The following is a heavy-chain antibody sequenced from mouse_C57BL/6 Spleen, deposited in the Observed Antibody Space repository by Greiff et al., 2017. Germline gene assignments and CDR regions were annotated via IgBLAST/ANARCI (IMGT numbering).Heavy chain of an antibody. CDR1: GYTFTDYY. V-gene: IGHV1-19*01. Sequence: VQLQQSGPVLVKPGASVKMSCKASGYTFTDYYMNWVKQSHGKSLEWIGVINPYNGGTSYNQKFKGKATLTVDKSSSTAYMELNSLTSEDSAVYYCARRGIYYGNPFDYWGQGTTLTVSS. D-gene: IGHD2-1*01. CDR3: ARRGIYYGNPFDY. J-gene: IGHJ2*01. CDR2: INPYNGGT.